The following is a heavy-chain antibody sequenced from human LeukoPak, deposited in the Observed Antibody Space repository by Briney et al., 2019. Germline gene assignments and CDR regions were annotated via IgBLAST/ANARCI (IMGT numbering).Heavy chain of an antibody. V-gene: IGHV3-48*03. J-gene: IGHJ4*02. CDR2: ISSSGTTI. Sequence: SGGSLRLSCAASGFTFSNYEMNWVRQAPGKGLEWVSYISSSGTTIYYADSLKGRFTISRDNAKNSLYLQMNSLRAEDTAVYYCARASSSWSPFYWGQGTLVTVSS. CDR1: GFTFSNYE. CDR3: ARASSSWSPFY. D-gene: IGHD6-13*01.